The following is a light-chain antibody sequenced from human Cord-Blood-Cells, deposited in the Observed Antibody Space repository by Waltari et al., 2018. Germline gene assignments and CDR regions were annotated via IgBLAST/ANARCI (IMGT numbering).Light chain of an antibody. CDR3: CSYAGSYV. J-gene: IGLJ1*01. CDR2: EGS. V-gene: IGLV2-23*01. CDR1: SSDVGSYNL. Sequence: QSALTQPASVSGSPGQSITISCTGTSSDVGSYNLVSWYQQHPGKAPKLMIYEGSKRHSGVSNRFSGSKSGNTASLTISGLQAEDEADYYCCSYAGSYVFGTGTKVTVL.